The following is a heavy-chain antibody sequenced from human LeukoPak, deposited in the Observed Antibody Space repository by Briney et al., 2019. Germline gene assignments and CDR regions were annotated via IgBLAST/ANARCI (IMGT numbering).Heavy chain of an antibody. J-gene: IGHJ6*02. CDR3: ARDGVAVAGSYYYGMDV. CDR1: GFTFSSYS. CDR2: ISSSSSYI. D-gene: IGHD6-19*01. V-gene: IGHV3-21*01. Sequence: GGSLRLSCAASGFTFSSYSMNWVRQAPGKGLEWVSSISSSSSYIYYADSVKGRFTISRDNAKNSLYLQMNSLRAEDTAVYYCARDGVAVAGSYYYGMDVWGQGTTVTVSS.